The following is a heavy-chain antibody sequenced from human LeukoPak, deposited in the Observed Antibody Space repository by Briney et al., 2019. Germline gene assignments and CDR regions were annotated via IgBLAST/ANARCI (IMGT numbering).Heavy chain of an antibody. Sequence: TASGPTLVKPTQTLTLTCTFSGFSLITSGVGVGWIRQPPGKALEWLALIYWDDDKLYSPSLRSRLTITKDTSKNQVVLTLTNMDPVDTSTYYCAHRHYYASGGNFDYWGQGTLVIVSS. D-gene: IGHD3-10*01. CDR2: IYWDDDK. CDR3: AHRHYYASGGNFDY. CDR1: GFSLITSGVG. J-gene: IGHJ4*02. V-gene: IGHV2-5*02.